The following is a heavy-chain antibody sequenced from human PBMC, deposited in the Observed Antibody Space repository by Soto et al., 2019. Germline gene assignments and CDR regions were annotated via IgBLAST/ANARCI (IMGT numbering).Heavy chain of an antibody. D-gene: IGHD3-3*02. CDR2: IKPGTSDI. CDR1: GYGFTSYW. Sequence: GESLKISCKGSGYGFTSYWIGWVRQMPGKGLEWMGIIKPGTSDIRYSPSCRGHVTISADEAVSTAYLQWSSLKASDTAMYYCARQLSHICDSWGQGTLVTVSS. J-gene: IGHJ4*02. CDR3: ARQLSHICDS. V-gene: IGHV5-51*01.